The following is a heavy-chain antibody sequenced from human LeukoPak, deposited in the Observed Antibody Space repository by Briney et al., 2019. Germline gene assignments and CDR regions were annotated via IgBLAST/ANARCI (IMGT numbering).Heavy chain of an antibody. CDR2: IKQDGSDK. CDR3: ARGFGDY. J-gene: IGHJ4*02. Sequence: GGSLRLSCAASGFTFSSSAMSWVRQAPGKGLEWVANIKQDGSDKYYVGSVKGRFTISRDNTKNSLYLQMNSLRAEDTALYYCARGFGDYWGQGTLVTVSS. CDR1: GFTFSSSA. D-gene: IGHD3-10*01. V-gene: IGHV3-7*03.